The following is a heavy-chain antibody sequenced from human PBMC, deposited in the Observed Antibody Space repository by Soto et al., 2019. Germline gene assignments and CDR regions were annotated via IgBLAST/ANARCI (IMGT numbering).Heavy chain of an antibody. V-gene: IGHV3-48*01. D-gene: IGHD1-26*01. Sequence: EVQLVESGGGLVQPGGSLRLSCAASGFTFSSYSMNWVRQAPGKGLEWVSYISSSSSTIFYADSVKGRFTISRDNAKNSLYLQMNGLRAEDTAVYYCARVGWELLLDYFDYWGQGTLVTVSS. CDR1: GFTFSSYS. J-gene: IGHJ4*02. CDR3: ARVGWELLLDYFDY. CDR2: ISSSSSTI.